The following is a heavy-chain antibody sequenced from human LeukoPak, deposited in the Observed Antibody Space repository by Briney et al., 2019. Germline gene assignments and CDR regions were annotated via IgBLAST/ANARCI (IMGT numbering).Heavy chain of an antibody. CDR1: EFRFSAHG. V-gene: IGHV3-23*01. D-gene: IGHD4-17*01. CDR2: ISPSGDIT. Sequence: PGGSLRLSCAASEFRFSAHGMNWVRQAPGKGLEWISGISPSGDITYYADSVMGRFSISRDNWQSTVSLQMNSLRAEDTAVYYCAKDMLVTTLDYWGQGTLVTVSS. J-gene: IGHJ4*02. CDR3: AKDMLVTTLDY.